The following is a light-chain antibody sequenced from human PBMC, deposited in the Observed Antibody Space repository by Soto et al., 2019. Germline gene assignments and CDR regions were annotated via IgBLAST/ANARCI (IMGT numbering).Light chain of an antibody. CDR1: QRLTGGY. J-gene: IGKJ1*01. V-gene: IGKV3-20*01. CDR3: QQSYSTPRT. Sequence: DIVLTQSPGTLSLSPGERATLSCRASQRLTGGYLAWYQQKPGQAPRLVIFGASTRATGIPARFSGSGSGTEFTLTISSLQPEDFATYYCQQSYSTPRTFVQGTKVDIK. CDR2: GAS.